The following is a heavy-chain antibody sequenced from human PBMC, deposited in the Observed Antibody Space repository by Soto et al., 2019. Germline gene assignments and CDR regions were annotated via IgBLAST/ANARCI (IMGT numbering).Heavy chain of an antibody. CDR3: ARSKYNWNLVAFDY. Sequence: GGSLRLSCAASGFTVSSNHMSWVRQAPGKGLEWVSVIYSGGSTYYADSVKGRFTISRDNSKNTLYLQTNSLRAEDTAVYYCARSKYNWNLVAFDYWGQGTLVTVSS. CDR1: GFTVSSNH. D-gene: IGHD1-1*01. J-gene: IGHJ4*02. CDR2: IYSGGST. V-gene: IGHV3-53*01.